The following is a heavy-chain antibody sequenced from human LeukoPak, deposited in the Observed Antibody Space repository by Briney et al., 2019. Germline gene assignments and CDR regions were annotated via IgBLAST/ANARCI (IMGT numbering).Heavy chain of an antibody. CDR1: GFTFSSYS. CDR3: ARGTTGVVGATWSNFDY. V-gene: IGHV3-21*01. Sequence: GGSLRLSCAASGFTFSSYSMNWVRQAPGKGLEWVSSISSSSYIYYADSVKGRFTISRDNARNSLYLQMNSLRAEDTAVYYCARGTTGVVGATWSNFDYWGQGTLVTVSS. CDR2: ISSSSYI. D-gene: IGHD1-26*01. J-gene: IGHJ4*02.